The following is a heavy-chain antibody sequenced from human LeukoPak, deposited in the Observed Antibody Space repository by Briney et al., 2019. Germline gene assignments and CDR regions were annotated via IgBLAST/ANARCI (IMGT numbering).Heavy chain of an antibody. V-gene: IGHV3-30-3*01. CDR3: ARDGRNYYDRSGYYSALAY. CDR1: GFTFNSYA. CDR2: ISYDGSNK. D-gene: IGHD3-22*01. Sequence: GGSLRLSCAASGFTFNSYALHWVRQAPGRGLEWVAVISYDGSNKYYADSVKGRFTISRDNSKNTLYLQMNSLRADDTAVYYCARDGRNYYDRSGYYSALAYWGQGTLVTVSS. J-gene: IGHJ4*02.